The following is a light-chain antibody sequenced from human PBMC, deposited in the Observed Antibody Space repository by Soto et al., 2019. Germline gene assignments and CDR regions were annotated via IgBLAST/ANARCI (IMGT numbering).Light chain of an antibody. V-gene: IGKV4-1*01. J-gene: IGKJ1*01. Sequence: DIVMTQSPDSLAVSLGERATINCKSSQSVLNSSNNKNYLTWYQQKPGQPPKLLIYWASTRESGVPDRFSGSGAGTDFTLNISSLQAEDVAVYYCQQYYSSPRTFGQGTKVEIK. CDR3: QQYYSSPRT. CDR2: WAS. CDR1: QSVLNSSNNKNY.